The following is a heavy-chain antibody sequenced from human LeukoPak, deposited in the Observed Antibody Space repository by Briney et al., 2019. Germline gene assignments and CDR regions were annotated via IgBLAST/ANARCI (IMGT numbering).Heavy chain of an antibody. D-gene: IGHD3-3*01. V-gene: IGHV3-11*04. CDR3: ARDVSLITIFGVVSDYYYMDV. CDR1: GFTFSDYY. J-gene: IGHJ6*03. CDR2: ISSSGSTI. Sequence: PGGSLRLSCAASGFTFSDYYMSWIRQAPGKGLEWVSYISSSGSTIYYADSVKGRFTISRDNANNSLYLQMNSLRAEDTAVYYCARDVSLITIFGVVSDYYYMDVWGKGTTVTVSS.